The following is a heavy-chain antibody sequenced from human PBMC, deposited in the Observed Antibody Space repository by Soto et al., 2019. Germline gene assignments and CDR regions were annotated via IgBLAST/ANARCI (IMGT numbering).Heavy chain of an antibody. CDR2: ISDTGRDT. J-gene: IGHJ4*02. Sequence: EAHLLESGGGLVQPGGSLRLSCVASGFTFNYYDVTWVRRAPGKGLDWVSTISDTGRDTYFGDSVRGRFSISRDKSRSAVYLQMHGLTVDDTALYYCATSSERLSLVKLGGLTPLGFDYWGQGILVTVSS. V-gene: IGHV3-23*01. D-gene: IGHD3-16*01. CDR1: GFTFNYYD. CDR3: ATSSERLSLVKLGGLTPLGFDY.